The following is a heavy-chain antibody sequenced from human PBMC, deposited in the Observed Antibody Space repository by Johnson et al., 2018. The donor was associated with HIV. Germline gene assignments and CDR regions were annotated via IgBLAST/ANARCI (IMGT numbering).Heavy chain of an antibody. Sequence: VQLVESGGGLVQPGGSLRLSCAASGFSVSSNYMTWVRQAPGKGLEWVSVIYSGGTTWYADSVKGRFTISRDNSRDTVYLQMNSLRSEDTAVYYCASRGREIVAAGILGAFDIWGQGTMVTVSS. CDR2: IYSGGTT. V-gene: IGHV3-66*02. CDR3: ASRGREIVAAGILGAFDI. CDR1: GFSVSSNY. J-gene: IGHJ3*02. D-gene: IGHD6-13*01.